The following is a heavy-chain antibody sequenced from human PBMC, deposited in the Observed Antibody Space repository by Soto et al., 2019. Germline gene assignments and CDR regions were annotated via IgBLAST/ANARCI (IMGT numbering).Heavy chain of an antibody. CDR3: AKDVHYDIVTGIEYFHH. J-gene: IGHJ1*01. D-gene: IGHD3-9*01. CDR2: ISGSGRIT. CDR1: GFTFSSYA. V-gene: IGHV3-23*01. Sequence: EVELLESGGGLVQPGGSLRLSCAASGFTFSSYAMSWVRRAPGKGLEWDSGISGSGRITKYADSVKGRFIISRDNFKNTLFLQMNSLRAEDTAVYYCAKDVHYDIVTGIEYFHHWAQGTLVTVSS.